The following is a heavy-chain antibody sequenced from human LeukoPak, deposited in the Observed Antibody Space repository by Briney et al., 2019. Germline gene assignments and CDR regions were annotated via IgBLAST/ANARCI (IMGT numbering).Heavy chain of an antibody. J-gene: IGHJ3*02. CDR1: GFPFRNYG. CDR2: ISYDGSNK. V-gene: IGHV3-30*18. CDR3: AKVRYCGPSAFDI. D-gene: IGHD2-21*01. Sequence: GGSLRLSCAASGFPFRNYGLHWVRQAPGKGLDWVAVISYDGSNKYYADSVKGRFTISRDNSKNTLYLQMNSLRAEDTAVYYCAKVRYCGPSAFDIWGQGTMVTVSS.